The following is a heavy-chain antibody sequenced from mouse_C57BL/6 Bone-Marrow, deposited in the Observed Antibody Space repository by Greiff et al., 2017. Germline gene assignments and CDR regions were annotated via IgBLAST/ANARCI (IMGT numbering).Heavy chain of an antibody. CDR3: TSYSNYDAMDY. V-gene: IGHV14-4*01. D-gene: IGHD2-5*01. Sequence: EVQLQQSGAELVRPGASVKLSCTASGFNIKDDYMHWVKQRPEQGLEWIGWIDPENGDTEYASKFQGKATITADTSSNTAYLQLSSLTSEDTAVYYCTSYSNYDAMDYGGQGTSVTVSS. CDR2: IDPENGDT. J-gene: IGHJ4*01. CDR1: GFNIKDDY.